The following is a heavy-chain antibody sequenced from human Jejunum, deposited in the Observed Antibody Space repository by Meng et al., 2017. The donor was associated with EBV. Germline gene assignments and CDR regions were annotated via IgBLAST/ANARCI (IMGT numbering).Heavy chain of an antibody. CDR1: GYTLTNYA. CDR2: INTGTDST. CDR3: ARGRGVATISS. D-gene: IGHD5-12*01. Sequence: QVLLVQSGAEEKKPGASVKVSCKASGYTLTNYAMHWVRQAPGQRLEWMGWINTGTDSTKYSRKFQGRLTITRDTSASTVYMDLSSLRSEDTAVYYCARGRGVATISSWGQGTLVTVSS. V-gene: IGHV1-3*04. J-gene: IGHJ4*02.